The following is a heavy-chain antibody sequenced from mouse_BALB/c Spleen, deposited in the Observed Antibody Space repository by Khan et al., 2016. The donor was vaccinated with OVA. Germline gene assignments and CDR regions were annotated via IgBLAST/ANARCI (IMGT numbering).Heavy chain of an antibody. J-gene: IGHJ4*01. Sequence: QVQLKQSGPGLVAPSQSLSITCTVSGFSLTSYGVSWVRQPPGKGLEWLGVIWGDGNTNFHSALRSRLGISKDNSKSQVFLKLNSLQTDDTATYYCAKDRGYDAVDYWGQGTSVTVSS. V-gene: IGHV2-3*01. CDR1: GFSLTSYG. CDR2: IWGDGNT. CDR3: AKDRGYDAVDY.